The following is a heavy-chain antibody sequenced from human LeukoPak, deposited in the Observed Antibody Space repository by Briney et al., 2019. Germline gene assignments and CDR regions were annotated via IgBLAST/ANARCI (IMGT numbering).Heavy chain of an antibody. J-gene: IGHJ4*02. CDR3: ASPRRGYGDYVDFDY. Sequence: ASVKVSCKASGYTITNNYMHWVRQAPGQGLEWMGWINPNSGGTNYAQKFQGRVTMTRDTSISTAYMELSRLRSDDTAVYYCASPRRGYGDYVDFDYWGQGTLVTVSS. CDR1: GYTITNNY. D-gene: IGHD4-17*01. V-gene: IGHV1-2*02. CDR2: INPNSGGT.